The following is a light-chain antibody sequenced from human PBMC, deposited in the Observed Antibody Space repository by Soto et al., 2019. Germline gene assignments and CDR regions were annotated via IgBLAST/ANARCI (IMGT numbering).Light chain of an antibody. CDR3: SSDTSSSTLV. V-gene: IGLV2-18*02. Sequence: QSVLTQPPSVSGSPGQSVTISCTGTSSDVGSYNRVSWYQQPPGTAPKLMIYEVSNRPSGVPDRFSGSKSGNTASLTISGLQAEDEADYYCSSDTSSSTLVFGGGTKLTVL. CDR2: EVS. J-gene: IGLJ2*01. CDR1: SSDVGSYNR.